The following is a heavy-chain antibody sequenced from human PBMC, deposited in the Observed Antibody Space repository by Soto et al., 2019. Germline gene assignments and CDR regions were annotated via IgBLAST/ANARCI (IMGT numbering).Heavy chain of an antibody. J-gene: IGHJ5*02. CDR1: GGTFSSYA. V-gene: IGHV1-69*13. CDR3: ARDDTPYCGGDCYWGLDP. Sequence: ASVKVSCKASGGTFSSYAISWVRQAPGQGLEWMGGIIPIFGTANYAQKFQGRVTITADESTSTAYMELSSLRSEDTAVYYCARDDTPYCGGDCYWGLDPWGQGTLVTVSS. D-gene: IGHD2-21*02. CDR2: IIPIFGTA.